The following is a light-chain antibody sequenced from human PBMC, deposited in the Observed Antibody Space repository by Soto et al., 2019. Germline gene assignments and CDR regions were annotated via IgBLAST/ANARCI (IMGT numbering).Light chain of an antibody. J-gene: IGKJ3*01. CDR3: QQSYSTPLV. CDR1: QSISSY. V-gene: IGKV1-39*01. Sequence: DLQMTQSPSSLSASVGDRVTITCRASQSISSYLNWYQQKPGKAPKLLIYAASSLQSGVPSRFSGSGSGTDFTLTISSLQPEDFATYYCQQSYSTPLVFGPGTKVDIK. CDR2: AAS.